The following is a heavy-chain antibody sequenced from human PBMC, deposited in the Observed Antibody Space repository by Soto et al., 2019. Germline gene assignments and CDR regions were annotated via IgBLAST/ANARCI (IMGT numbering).Heavy chain of an antibody. D-gene: IGHD2-2*01. CDR2: IYYSGST. Sequence: PSETLSLTCTVSGSSISSGGYYWSWIRQHPGKGLEWIGYIYYSGSTYYNPSLKSRVTISVDTSKNQFSLKLSSVTAAGTAVYYCARLLGYCISTSCYGSVYFDYWGQGTPVTV. V-gene: IGHV4-31*03. J-gene: IGHJ4*02. CDR3: ARLLGYCISTSCYGSVYFDY. CDR1: GSSISSGGYY.